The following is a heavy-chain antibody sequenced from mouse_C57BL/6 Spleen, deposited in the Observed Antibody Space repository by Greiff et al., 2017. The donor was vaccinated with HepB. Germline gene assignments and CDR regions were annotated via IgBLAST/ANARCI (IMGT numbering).Heavy chain of an antibody. Sequence: VQLQQPGAELVKPGASVKLSCKASGYTFTSYWMQWVKQRPGQGLEWIGEIDPSDSYTNYNQKFKGKATLTVDTSSSTAYMQLSSLTSEDSAVYYCANSSYGWYFDVWGTGTTVTVSS. J-gene: IGHJ1*03. V-gene: IGHV1-50*01. D-gene: IGHD1-1*01. CDR3: ANSSYGWYFDV. CDR2: IDPSDSYT. CDR1: GYTFTSYW.